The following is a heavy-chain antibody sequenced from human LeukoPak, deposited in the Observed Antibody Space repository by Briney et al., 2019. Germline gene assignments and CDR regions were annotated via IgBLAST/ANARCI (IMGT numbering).Heavy chain of an antibody. V-gene: IGHV1-69*06. CDR3: ARQGYGGGAFDI. J-gene: IGHJ3*02. D-gene: IGHD5-18*01. Sequence: SVKVSCKASGGTFSSYAISWVRQAPGQGLEWMGGIIPIFGTANYAQKFQGRVTITADKSTSTAYLELSSLRSEDTAVYYCARQGYGGGAFDIWGQETMVTVSS. CDR1: GGTFSSYA. CDR2: IIPIFGTA.